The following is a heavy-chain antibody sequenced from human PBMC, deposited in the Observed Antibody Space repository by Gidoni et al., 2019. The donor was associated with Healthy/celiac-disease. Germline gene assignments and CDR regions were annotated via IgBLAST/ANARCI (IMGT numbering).Heavy chain of an antibody. CDR2: INHSGST. CDR3: ARMDVVVPAATSGEAARLDP. V-gene: IGHV4-34*01. D-gene: IGHD2-2*01. Sequence: QVQLQQWGAGLLKPSETLSLTCAVYGGSFSGYYWSWLRQPPGKGLEWIGEINHSGSTNYNPSLKSRVTISVDTSKNQFSLKLSSVTAADTAVYYCARMDVVVPAATSGEAARLDPWGQGTLVTVSS. J-gene: IGHJ5*02. CDR1: GGSFSGYY.